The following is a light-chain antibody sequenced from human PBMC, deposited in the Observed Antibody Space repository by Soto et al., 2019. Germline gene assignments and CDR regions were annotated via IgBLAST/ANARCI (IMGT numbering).Light chain of an antibody. Sequence: QAVVTPEPSLTVSPGGTVPLTCGSSTGAVTSGHYPYWFQQKPGQAPRTLIYDTSNKHSWTPARFSGSLLGGKAALTLSGAQPEDEAEYYCLLSYSGASWVFGTGTKLTVL. CDR1: TGAVTSGHY. CDR2: DTS. CDR3: LLSYSGASWV. J-gene: IGLJ1*01. V-gene: IGLV7-46*01.